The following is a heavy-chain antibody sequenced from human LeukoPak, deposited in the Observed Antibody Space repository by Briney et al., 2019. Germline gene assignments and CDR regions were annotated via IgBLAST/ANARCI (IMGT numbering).Heavy chain of an antibody. D-gene: IGHD6-19*01. V-gene: IGHV4-39*07. CDR2: IDYSGST. CDR3: AREYTLYRSGWFLDY. J-gene: IGHJ4*02. Sequence: SETLSLTCTVSGGSISSSSYYWAWIRQPPGKGLEWIATIDYSGSTYYNPSLKSRATISIDTSKNQFSLKLSSVTAADTAVYYCAREYTLYRSGWFLDYWGQGTVVAVSS. CDR1: GGSISSSSYY.